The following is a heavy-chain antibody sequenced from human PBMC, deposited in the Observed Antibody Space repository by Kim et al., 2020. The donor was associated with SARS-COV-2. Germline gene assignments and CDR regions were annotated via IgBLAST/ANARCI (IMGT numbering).Heavy chain of an antibody. CDR1: GFTFSSYA. CDR3: ARAPEDSSGYYYVY. Sequence: GGSLRLSCAASGFTFSSYAMHWVRQAPGKGLEWVAVISYDGSNKYYADSVKGRFTISRDNSKNTLYLQMNSLRAEDTAVYYCARAPEDSSGYYYVYWGQGTLVTVSS. D-gene: IGHD3-22*01. V-gene: IGHV3-30-3*01. CDR2: ISYDGSNK. J-gene: IGHJ4*02.